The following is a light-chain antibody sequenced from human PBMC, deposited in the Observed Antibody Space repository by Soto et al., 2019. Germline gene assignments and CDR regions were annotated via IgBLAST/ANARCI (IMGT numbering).Light chain of an antibody. CDR1: QDFSNF. V-gene: IGKV1-9*01. Sequence: DIQLTQSPSFLSASIGDRVTITCRASQDFSNFLAWYQQKPGRAPKLLMYDASTLQSGVPSRFNGSGSRTEFTPTIKSLPHAAFALYNCQQLHSLSLPFGGGTKVDIK. CDR2: DAS. CDR3: QQLHSLSLP. J-gene: IGKJ4*01.